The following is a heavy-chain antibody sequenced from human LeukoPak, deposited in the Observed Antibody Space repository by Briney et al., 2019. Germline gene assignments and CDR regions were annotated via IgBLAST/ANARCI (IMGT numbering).Heavy chain of an antibody. D-gene: IGHD2-8*01. CDR2: IWHDGSDE. CDR3: AGEVVRDVSGVDYTWLDP. J-gene: IGHJ5*02. V-gene: IGHV3-33*01. Sequence: PGRSLRLSCAASGFNFNPYGMHWVRQTPGKGLEWVAVIWHDGSDEYYADSVKGRFTISRDNSKSLVYLQMDSLRDEDTAVYYCAGEVVRDVSGVDYTWLDPWGQGTLVFVS. CDR1: GFNFNPYG.